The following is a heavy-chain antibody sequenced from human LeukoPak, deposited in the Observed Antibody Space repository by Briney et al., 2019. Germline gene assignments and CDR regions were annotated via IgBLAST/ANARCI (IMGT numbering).Heavy chain of an antibody. Sequence: GGSLRLSCAASGFTFSSYEMNWVRQAPGKGLEWVSYISSSSSTIYYADSVKGRFTISRDNAKNSLYLQMNSLRAEDTAVYYCASTPLRITMIVVGPNYYFDYWGQGTLVTVSS. CDR1: GFTFSSYE. D-gene: IGHD3-22*01. J-gene: IGHJ4*02. CDR2: ISSSSSTI. CDR3: ASTPLRITMIVVGPNYYFDY. V-gene: IGHV3-48*01.